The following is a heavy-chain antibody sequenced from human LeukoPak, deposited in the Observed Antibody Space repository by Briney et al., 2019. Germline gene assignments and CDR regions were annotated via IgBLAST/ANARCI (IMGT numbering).Heavy chain of an antibody. CDR1: GFTFSSYA. CDR3: AKDLWELMPGEY. CDR2: ISGSGGSR. V-gene: IGHV3-23*01. D-gene: IGHD1-26*01. Sequence: TGGSLRLSCAASGFTFSSYAMSWVRQAPGKGLEWVSVISGSGGSRNYADSVKGRFTISRDNSKNTLYLQMNSLRAEDTAVYYCAKDLWELMPGEYWGQGTLVTVSS. J-gene: IGHJ4*02.